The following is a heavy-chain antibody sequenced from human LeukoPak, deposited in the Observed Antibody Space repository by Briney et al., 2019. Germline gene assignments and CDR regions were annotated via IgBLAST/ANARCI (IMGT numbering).Heavy chain of an antibody. CDR3: ARVSVFGYSSGWYDY. J-gene: IGHJ4*02. CDR2: ISAYNGNT. CDR1: GYTFTSYG. D-gene: IGHD6-19*01. V-gene: IGHV1-18*01. Sequence: ASVKVSCKASGYTFTSYGISWVRQAPGQGLEWMGWISAYNGNTNYAQKLQGRVTTTTDTSTSTAYMELRSLRSDDTAVYYCARVSVFGYSSGWYDYWGQGTLVTVSS.